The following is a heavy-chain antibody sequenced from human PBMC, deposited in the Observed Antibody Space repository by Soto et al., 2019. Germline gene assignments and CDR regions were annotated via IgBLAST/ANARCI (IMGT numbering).Heavy chain of an antibody. CDR2: IYHSGST. J-gene: IGHJ4*02. CDR1: GSSISSGSYS. CDR3: AREVSYCSSNSCPHHYFDY. Sequence: PSISWAFSGSSISSGSYSLSLIRQPPGKGLEWIGYIYHSGSTYYNPSLKSRVTISVDRSKNQFSLKLSSVTAADTAVYYCAREVSYCSSNSCPHHYFDYWGQGTLVTVSS. D-gene: IGHD2-2*01. V-gene: IGHV4-30-2*01.